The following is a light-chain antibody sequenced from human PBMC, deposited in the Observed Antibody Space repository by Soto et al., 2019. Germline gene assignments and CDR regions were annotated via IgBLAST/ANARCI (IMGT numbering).Light chain of an antibody. Sequence: DIVRTQSPLSLPVTPGEPASISCRSSQSLLHRTGYNCVDLYLQKPGQSPQLLIHLGSNRASGVPDRFSGSGSGTDFTLTISRVEAEEVGLYDCMQALQTPLTFGGGTQVDIK. J-gene: IGKJ4*01. CDR1: QSLLHRTGYNC. CDR3: MQALQTPLT. V-gene: IGKV2-28*01. CDR2: LGS.